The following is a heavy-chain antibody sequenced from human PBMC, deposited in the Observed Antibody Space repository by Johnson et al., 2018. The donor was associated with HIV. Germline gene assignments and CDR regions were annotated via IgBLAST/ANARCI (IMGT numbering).Heavy chain of an antibody. V-gene: IGHV3-30*18. D-gene: IGHD3-16*01. Sequence: QVQLVESGGVVVQPGGSLRLSCAASGFTFSSYGMHWVRQAPGKGLEWVAVISYDGNNKYYADSVKGRFTISRDNSKNTLYLQMNSLRAEDTAVYYCAKGWGAFDIWGQGTMVTVSS. J-gene: IGHJ3*02. CDR2: ISYDGNNK. CDR3: AKGWGAFDI. CDR1: GFTFSSYG.